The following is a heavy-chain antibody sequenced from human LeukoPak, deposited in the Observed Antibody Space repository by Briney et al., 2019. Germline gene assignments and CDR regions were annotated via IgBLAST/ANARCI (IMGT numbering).Heavy chain of an antibody. CDR1: GGSLSGYY. Sequence: SETLSLTCAVYGGSLSGYYWSWIRQPPGKGLEWIGEINHSGSTNYNPSLKSRVTISVDTSKNQFSLKLSSVTAADTAVYYCARGNSGYDRNRFDYWGQGTLVTVSS. J-gene: IGHJ4*02. V-gene: IGHV4-34*01. CDR2: INHSGST. CDR3: ARGNSGYDRNRFDY. D-gene: IGHD5-12*01.